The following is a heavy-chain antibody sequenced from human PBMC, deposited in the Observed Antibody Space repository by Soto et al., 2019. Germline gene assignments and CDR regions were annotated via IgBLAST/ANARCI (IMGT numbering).Heavy chain of an antibody. CDR3: AKEASVPSLGEFWYFDL. CDR1: GFTFFNYG. CDR2: VSGDGYTT. D-gene: IGHD3-16*01. V-gene: IGHV3-23*01. J-gene: IGHJ2*01. Sequence: EVQVLESGGGLVQPGGSLRLSCAASGFTFFNYGMTWVRQAPGKGLEWVSSVSGDGYTTYYADSVRGRFTISRDNSKGTLFVQTNSLRAEDTAVYYCAKEASVPSLGEFWYFDLWGRGTQVTVSS.